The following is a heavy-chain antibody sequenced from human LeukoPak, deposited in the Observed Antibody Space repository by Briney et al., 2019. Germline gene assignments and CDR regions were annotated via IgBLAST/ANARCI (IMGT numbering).Heavy chain of an antibody. V-gene: IGHV4-4*07. Sequence: SETLSLTCTVSGGPISSYYLSWIRQPAGKGLEWIGRIYTSGSTNYNPSLKSRVTMSVDTSKNQFSLKLSSVTAADTAVYYCARFVGGNFYDSSGYADYWGQGTLVTVSS. CDR3: ARFVGGNFYDSSGYADY. J-gene: IGHJ4*02. D-gene: IGHD3-22*01. CDR2: IYTSGST. CDR1: GGPISSYY.